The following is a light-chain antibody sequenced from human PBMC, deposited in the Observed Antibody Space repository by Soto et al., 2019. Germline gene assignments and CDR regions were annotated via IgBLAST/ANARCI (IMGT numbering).Light chain of an antibody. CDR3: MQALQTSYT. Sequence: DIVMTQSPLSLPVTPGEPASISCRSSQSLLHSNGYNYLDWYLQKPGQSPQLLIYLGSNRASGVTDRFSGSGSGADFTLKISRGEAEDVGVYYCMQALQTSYTFGQGTKLEIK. V-gene: IGKV2-28*01. CDR1: QSLLHSNGYNY. J-gene: IGKJ2*01. CDR2: LGS.